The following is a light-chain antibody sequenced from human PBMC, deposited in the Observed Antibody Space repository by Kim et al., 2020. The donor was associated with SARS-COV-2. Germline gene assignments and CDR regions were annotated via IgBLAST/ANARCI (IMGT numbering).Light chain of an antibody. Sequence: LSPGERPTPSCRASQSMSSSYLGWYQQKPGQAPRLLIYGASSRATGIPDRFSGSGSGTDFTLTISRLEPEDFAVYYCQHYGSAPYSFGQGTKLEI. V-gene: IGKV3-20*01. CDR1: QSMSSSY. CDR3: QHYGSAPYS. J-gene: IGKJ2*03. CDR2: GAS.